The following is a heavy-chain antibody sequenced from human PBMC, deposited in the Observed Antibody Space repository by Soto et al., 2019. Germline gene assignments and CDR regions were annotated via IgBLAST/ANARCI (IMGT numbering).Heavy chain of an antibody. CDR1: GFTFDDYA. Sequence: EVQLVESGGGLVQPGRSLRLSCAASGFTFDDYAMHWVRQAPGKXLEWVSGISWNSGSIGYADSVKGRFTISRDNAKNSLYLQMNSLRAEDTALYYCAKVYCSGGSCYSCFDYWGQGTLVTVSS. CDR2: ISWNSGSI. CDR3: AKVYCSGGSCYSCFDY. V-gene: IGHV3-9*01. D-gene: IGHD2-15*01. J-gene: IGHJ4*02.